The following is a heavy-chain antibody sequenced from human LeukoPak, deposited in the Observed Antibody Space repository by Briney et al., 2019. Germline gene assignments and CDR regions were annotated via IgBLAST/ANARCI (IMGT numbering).Heavy chain of an antibody. CDR2: INHSGST. V-gene: IGHV4-34*01. Sequence: PSETLSLTCAVYGGSFSDYYWSWIRQPPGKGLEWIGEINHSGSTNYNPSLKSRVTISVDTSNNQFSLKLSSVTAAATPAYYCPSDRYVCGSYRYRGYWGQATMVTVPS. CDR3: PSDRYVCGSYRYRGY. D-gene: IGHD3-16*02. CDR1: GGSFSDYY. J-gene: IGHJ4*02.